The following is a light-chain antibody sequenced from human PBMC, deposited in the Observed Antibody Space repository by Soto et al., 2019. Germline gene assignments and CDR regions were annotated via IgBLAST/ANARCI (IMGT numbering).Light chain of an antibody. Sequence: QSVLTQPPSVSGAPGQRVTISCTGSSSNIGAGYDVHWYQQLPGTAPKVLIYGNSNRPSGVPDRFSGSESGTSASLAITGLQAEDEADYYCQSYDSSLSGYVFGTGTKLTVL. J-gene: IGLJ1*01. V-gene: IGLV1-40*01. CDR2: GNS. CDR1: SSNIGAGYD. CDR3: QSYDSSLSGYV.